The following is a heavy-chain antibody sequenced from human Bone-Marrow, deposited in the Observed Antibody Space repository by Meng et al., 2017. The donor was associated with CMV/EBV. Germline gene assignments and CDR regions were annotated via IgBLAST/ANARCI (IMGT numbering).Heavy chain of an antibody. CDR1: GYTFTSYY. CDR3: AGRALGYCSSTSCYGYYYGMDV. Sequence: ASVKVSCKASGYTFTSYYMHWVRQAPGQGLEWMGIINPSGGSTSYAQKFQGRVTMTRDTSTSTVYMELSSLRSEDTAVYYCAGRALGYCSSTSCYGYYYGMDVWGQGTTVTVYS. J-gene: IGHJ6*01. CDR2: INPSGGST. D-gene: IGHD2-2*01. V-gene: IGHV1-46*01.